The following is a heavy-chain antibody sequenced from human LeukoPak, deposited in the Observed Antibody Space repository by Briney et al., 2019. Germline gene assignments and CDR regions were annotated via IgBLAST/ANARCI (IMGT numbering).Heavy chain of an antibody. Sequence: GGSLRLSCAASGFTFSSSGMHWVRQAPGKGLEWVAVISYDGSNKYYVDSVKGRFTTSRDNSKNTLYLQMNSLRAEDTAVYYCAKARDSGSLPWLTYFDYWGQGTLVTVSS. CDR1: GFTFSSSG. J-gene: IGHJ4*02. D-gene: IGHD3-22*01. CDR2: ISYDGSNK. V-gene: IGHV3-30*18. CDR3: AKARDSGSLPWLTYFDY.